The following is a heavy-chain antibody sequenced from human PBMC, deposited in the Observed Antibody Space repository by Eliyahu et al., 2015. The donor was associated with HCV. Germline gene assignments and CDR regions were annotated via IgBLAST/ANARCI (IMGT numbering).Heavy chain of an antibody. CDR1: GGTFSSYA. Sequence: QVQLVQSGSEVKKPGSSVKXSCKAXGGTFSSYAIXXVRQAPGQGLEWMGGXIPIFGTANYAQKFQGRVTITADESTSTAYMELSSLRSEDTAVYYCASLSIAAHRDYYYYGMDVWGQGTTVTVSS. V-gene: IGHV1-69*01. CDR3: ASLSIAAHRDYYYYGMDV. J-gene: IGHJ6*02. D-gene: IGHD6-25*01. CDR2: XIPIFGTA.